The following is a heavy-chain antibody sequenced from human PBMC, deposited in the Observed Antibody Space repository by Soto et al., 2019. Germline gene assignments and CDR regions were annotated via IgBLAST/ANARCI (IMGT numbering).Heavy chain of an antibody. CDR2: ISYDGSNK. D-gene: IGHD3-22*01. V-gene: IGHV3-30-3*01. Sequence: GGSLRLSCAASGFTFSSYAMHWVRQAPGKGLEWVAVISYDGSNKYYADSVKGRFTISRDNSKNTLYLQMNSLRAEDTAVYYCASSYYDSSGYYPTTYYYYYGMDVWGQGTTVTVSS. CDR1: GFTFSSYA. J-gene: IGHJ6*02. CDR3: ASSYYDSSGYYPTTYYYYYGMDV.